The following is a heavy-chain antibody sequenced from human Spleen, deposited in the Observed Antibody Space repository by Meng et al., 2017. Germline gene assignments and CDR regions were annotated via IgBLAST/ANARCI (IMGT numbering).Heavy chain of an antibody. D-gene: IGHD1-1*01. Sequence: QFQLVQSWVWVKKPWASVNVSCKASGYTVTGYYMHWVRQATGQGLEWMGRINPNSGGSNYAQKFQGRVTVTRDMSISTAYMELSSLRPDDTDVYYCLRDALDAPVSTPAWGQGTLVTVSS. CDR3: LRDALDAPVSTPA. CDR2: INPNSGGS. V-gene: IGHV1-2*05. CDR1: GYTVTGYY. J-gene: IGHJ5*02.